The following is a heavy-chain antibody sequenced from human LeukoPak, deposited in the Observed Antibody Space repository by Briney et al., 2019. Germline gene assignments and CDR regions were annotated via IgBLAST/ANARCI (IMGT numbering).Heavy chain of an antibody. D-gene: IGHD1-26*01. V-gene: IGHV4-38-2*02. Sequence: PSETLSLTCTVSGYSISSGYYWGWIRQPPGKGLEWIGSIYHSGSTYYNPSLKSRVTISVDTSKNQFSLKLSSVTAADTAVYYCAATTTGNFDYWGQGTLVTVSS. CDR3: AATTTGNFDY. CDR2: IYHSGST. J-gene: IGHJ4*02. CDR1: GYSISSGYY.